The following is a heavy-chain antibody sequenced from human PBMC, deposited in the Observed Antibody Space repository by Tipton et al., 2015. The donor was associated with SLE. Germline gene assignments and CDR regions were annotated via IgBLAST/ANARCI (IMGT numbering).Heavy chain of an antibody. V-gene: IGHV4-61*02. Sequence: TLSLTCTVSGGSISSGSYYWSWIRQPAGKRLEWIGRISASGSTTYNPSLRSRVTISVDTSKNQFSLKLSSVAAADTAVYFCTGDEPAPPQVWGQGTLVTVSS. CDR3: TGDEPAPPQV. CDR1: GGSISSGSYY. CDR2: ISASGST. J-gene: IGHJ4*02.